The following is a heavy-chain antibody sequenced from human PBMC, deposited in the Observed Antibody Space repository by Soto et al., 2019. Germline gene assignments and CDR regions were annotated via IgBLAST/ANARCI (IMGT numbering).Heavy chain of an antibody. V-gene: IGHV1-69*01. CDR3: AGSPEWTYALDQLVITTFGFL. CDR1: GGTFSRYA. Sequence: QVQLVQSGAEVKKPGSSVKVSCQASGGTFSRYAISWVRQAPGQGVEGMGGISPRFGATNYAQKFQGRVTITADESTSTVYMELSTLRSEDTAVYYCAGSPEWTYALDQLVITTFGFLWGQGTLVTVSS. CDR2: ISPRFGAT. D-gene: IGHD3-9*01. J-gene: IGHJ4*02.